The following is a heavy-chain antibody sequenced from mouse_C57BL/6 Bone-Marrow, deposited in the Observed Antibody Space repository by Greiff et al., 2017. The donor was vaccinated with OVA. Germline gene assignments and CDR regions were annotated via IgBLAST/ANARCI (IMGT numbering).Heavy chain of an antibody. CDR3: AREYYGSSLYYFDY. Sequence: EVMLVESGGGLVKPGGSLKLSCAASGFTFSDYGMHWVRQAPEKGLEWVAYISSGSSTIYYADTVKGRFTISRDNAKNTLFLQMTSLRSEDTAMYYCAREYYGSSLYYFDYWGQGTTLTVSS. CDR2: ISSGSSTI. CDR1: GFTFSDYG. V-gene: IGHV5-17*01. D-gene: IGHD1-1*01. J-gene: IGHJ2*01.